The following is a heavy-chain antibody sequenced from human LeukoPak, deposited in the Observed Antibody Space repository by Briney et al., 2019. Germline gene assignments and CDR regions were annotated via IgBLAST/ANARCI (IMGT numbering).Heavy chain of an antibody. D-gene: IGHD4-11*01. J-gene: IGHJ6*03. V-gene: IGHV3-20*04. CDR1: GFTFDDYG. CDR2: INWNGGST. CDR3: ARGSTVTYYYYYMDV. Sequence: GGSLGLSCAAPGFTFDDYGMSWVRQAPGKGLEWVSGINWNGGSTGYADSVKGRFTISRDNAKNSLYLQMNSLRAEDTALYYCARGSTVTYYYYYMDVWGKGTTVTVSS.